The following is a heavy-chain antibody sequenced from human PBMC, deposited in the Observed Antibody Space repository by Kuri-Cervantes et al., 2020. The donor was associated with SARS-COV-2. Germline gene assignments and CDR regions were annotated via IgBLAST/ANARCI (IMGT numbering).Heavy chain of an antibody. CDR1: GGSCSGYY. CDR3: ARGRQFWDIVVVVAARWFDP. J-gene: IGHJ5*02. D-gene: IGHD2-15*01. V-gene: IGHV4-34*01. Sequence: GSLRLSCAVYGGSCSGYYWSWIRQPPGKGLEWIGEINHSGSTNYNPSLKSRVTISVDTSKKQFSLKLSSVTAADTAVYYCARGRQFWDIVVVVAARWFDPWGQGTLVTVSS. CDR2: INHSGST.